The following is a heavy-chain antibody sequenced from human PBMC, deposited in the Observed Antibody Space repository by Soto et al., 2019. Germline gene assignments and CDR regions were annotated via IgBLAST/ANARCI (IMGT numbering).Heavy chain of an antibody. V-gene: IGHV1-2*04. CDR1: GYAFSCYY. D-gene: IGHD1-20*01. J-gene: IGHJ6*02. Sequence: SVKVSWQASGYAFSCYYRQWVRQAPGQGLEWMGWINPNSGGTNYAQKFQGWVTMTRDTSISTAYLELSRLRPDDTDLYYCARYNWDQTHGMDVWGQGITVTVSS. CDR2: INPNSGGT. CDR3: ARYNWDQTHGMDV.